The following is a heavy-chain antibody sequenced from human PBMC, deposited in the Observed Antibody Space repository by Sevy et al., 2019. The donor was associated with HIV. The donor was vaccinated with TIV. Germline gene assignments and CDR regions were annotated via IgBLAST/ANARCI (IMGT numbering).Heavy chain of an antibody. Sequence: ASVKVSCKASGGTFSSYDISWVRQAPGQGLEWMGGIIPILGTVNYAQKFQGRVTITADESTKTAYMELSSLASEDTAVYYCARAGGNGWYYFDYWGQETLVTVSS. CDR2: IIPILGTV. CDR1: GGTFSSYD. V-gene: IGHV1-69*13. J-gene: IGHJ4*02. CDR3: ARAGGNGWYYFDY. D-gene: IGHD6-19*01.